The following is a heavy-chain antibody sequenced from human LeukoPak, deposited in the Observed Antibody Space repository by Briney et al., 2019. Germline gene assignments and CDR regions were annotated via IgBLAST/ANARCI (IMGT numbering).Heavy chain of an antibody. D-gene: IGHD3-9*01. J-gene: IGHJ5*02. V-gene: IGHV4-59*01. CDR3: ARDHYDILTGYPYNWFDP. CDR1: GGSISSYY. CDR2: IYYSGGT. Sequence: SETLSLTCTVSGGSISSYYRSWIRQPPGKGLEWNGYIYYSGGTNYNPSLKSRFTISLDTSKNQFSLKLSSVTAADTAVYYCARDHYDILTGYPYNWFDPWGQGTLVTVSS.